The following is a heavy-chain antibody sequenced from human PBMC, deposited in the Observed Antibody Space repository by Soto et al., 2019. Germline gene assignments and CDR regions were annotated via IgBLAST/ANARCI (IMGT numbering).Heavy chain of an antibody. Sequence: HLAQSGPEVKRPGASVKISCKASGFIFTDWFMHWVRQAPGQGPEWMGIINTSGGNSIYSQKFQDRVTMTRDTSTSTLYVELSSLTSADTAVYYGAKEGASPGEVDAWGQGTLVTVSS. D-gene: IGHD3-16*01. J-gene: IGHJ1*01. CDR3: AKEGASPGEVDA. V-gene: IGHV1-46*01. CDR2: INTSGGNS. CDR1: GFIFTDWF.